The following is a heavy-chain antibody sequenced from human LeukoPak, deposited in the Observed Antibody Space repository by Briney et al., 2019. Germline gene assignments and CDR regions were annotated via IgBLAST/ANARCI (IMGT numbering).Heavy chain of an antibody. J-gene: IGHJ6*03. CDR2: IYYTGST. D-gene: IGHD2-2*01. CDR1: SGSIGSYY. V-gene: IGHV4-59*12. CDR3: ARLVYCSSISCYYYMDV. Sequence: SETLSLTCTVSSGSIGSYYWSWIRQPPGKGLEWIGYIYYTGSTDYNPSLKSRVTISVDTSKNQFSLKLSSVTAADTAVYYCARLVYCSSISCYYYMDVWGKGTRSPSP.